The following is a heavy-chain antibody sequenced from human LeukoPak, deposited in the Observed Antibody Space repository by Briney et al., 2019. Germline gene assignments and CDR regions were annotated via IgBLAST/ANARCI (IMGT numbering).Heavy chain of an antibody. V-gene: IGHV4-59*08. CDR1: GGSISSLY. J-gene: IGHJ4*02. Sequence: SETLSLTCTVSGGSISSLYWSWIRQPPGKGLEWIGYIYYTGSTNYNPSLRSRVTMFVDMSKNQFSLRLSSVTAADTAVYYCARHRAYSSSSPFDYWGQGTLVTVSS. CDR3: ARHRAYSSSSPFDY. D-gene: IGHD6-6*01. CDR2: IYYTGST.